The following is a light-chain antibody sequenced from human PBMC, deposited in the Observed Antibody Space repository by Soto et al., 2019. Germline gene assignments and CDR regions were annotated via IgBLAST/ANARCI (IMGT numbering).Light chain of an antibody. CDR1: LGISSA. J-gene: IGKJ3*01. CDR2: SAS. Sequence: GDRVTMTCRASLGISSAVAWYQQKPGKAPKLLVYSASTLQSGVPSRFSGSGSGTHFTLTISSLHPEDFATYYCQHYNNLLGTFGPGTKVDLK. CDR3: QHYNNLLGT. V-gene: IGKV1-9*01.